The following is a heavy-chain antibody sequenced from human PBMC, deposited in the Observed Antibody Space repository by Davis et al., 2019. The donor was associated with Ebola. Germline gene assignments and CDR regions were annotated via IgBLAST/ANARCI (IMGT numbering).Heavy chain of an antibody. V-gene: IGHV3-74*01. CDR2: ITGDGSAT. CDR1: GFTFSTHW. CDR3: ARGYEDGLDI. D-gene: IGHD3-3*01. Sequence: PGGSLRLSCAASGFTFSTHWMHWVRQAPGKGLVWVSRITGDGSATNYADSVEGRFTISRDNSKNTLYLQMNSLRAEDTAVYYCARGYEDGLDIWGQGTMVTVSS. J-gene: IGHJ3*02.